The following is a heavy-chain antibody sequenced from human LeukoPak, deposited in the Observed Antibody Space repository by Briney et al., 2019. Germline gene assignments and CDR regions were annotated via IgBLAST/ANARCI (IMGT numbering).Heavy chain of an antibody. D-gene: IGHD3-10*01. CDR1: GFTVSSNY. J-gene: IGHJ6*02. Sequence: GGSLRLSCAASGFTVSSNYMSWVRQAPGKGLEWVSVIYSGGSTYYADSVKGRFTISRDNSKNTLYLQMNSLRAEDTAVYYCASTYYSDYYYYGMDVWGQGTTVTVSS. CDR3: ASTYYSDYYYYGMDV. CDR2: IYSGGST. V-gene: IGHV3-66*01.